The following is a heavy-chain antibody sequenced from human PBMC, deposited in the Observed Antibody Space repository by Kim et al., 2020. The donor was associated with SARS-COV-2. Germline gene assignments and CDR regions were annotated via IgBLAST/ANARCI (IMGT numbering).Heavy chain of an antibody. CDR3: ARGSVMGEKKSHYDFWSGYQTIYYYYYMDV. D-gene: IGHD3-3*01. V-gene: IGHV4-34*01. J-gene: IGHJ6*03. CDR1: GGSFSGYY. CDR2: INHSGST. Sequence: SETLSLTCAVYGGSFSGYYWSWIRQPPGKGLEWIGEINHSGSTNYNPSLKSRVTISVDTSKNQFSLKLSSVTAADTAVYYCARGSVMGEKKSHYDFWSGYQTIYYYYYMDVWGKGTTVTVSS.